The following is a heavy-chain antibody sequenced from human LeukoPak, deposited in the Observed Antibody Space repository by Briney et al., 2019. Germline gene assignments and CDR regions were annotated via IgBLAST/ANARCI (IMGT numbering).Heavy chain of an antibody. V-gene: IGHV4-39*07. Sequence: SETLSLTCTVSGGSISSSSYYWGWIRQPPGKGLEWNGEINHSGSTNYNPSLKSRVTISVDTSKNQFSLKLSSVTAADTAVYYCARGHSGQWLVLGKYYFDYWGQGTLVTVSS. CDR1: GGSISSSSYY. D-gene: IGHD6-19*01. CDR3: ARGHSGQWLVLGKYYFDY. J-gene: IGHJ4*02. CDR2: INHSGST.